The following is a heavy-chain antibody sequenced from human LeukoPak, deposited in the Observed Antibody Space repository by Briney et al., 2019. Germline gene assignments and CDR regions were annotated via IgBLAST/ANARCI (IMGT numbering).Heavy chain of an antibody. CDR3: ARGGYGSGSPKFDY. CDR1: GFTFKNYA. D-gene: IGHD3-10*01. Sequence: GGSLRLSCAASGFTFKNYAMYWVRQAPGKGLEWVSAIIESGESTYYTDSVKGRFTISRDNSKNTLYLQMNSLRAEDTALYYCARGGYGSGSPKFDYWGQGTLVTVSS. V-gene: IGHV3-23*01. CDR2: IIESGEST. J-gene: IGHJ4*02.